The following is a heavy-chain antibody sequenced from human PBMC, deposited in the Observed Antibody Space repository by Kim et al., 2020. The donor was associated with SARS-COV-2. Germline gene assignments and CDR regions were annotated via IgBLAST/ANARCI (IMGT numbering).Heavy chain of an antibody. CDR1: GGSFSGYY. Sequence: SETLSLTCAVYGGSFSGYYWSWIRQPPGKGLEWIGEINHSGSTNYNPSLKSRVTISVDTSKNQFSLKLSSVTAADTAVYYCARGRPVLRYFDWLFSLDPFDYWGQRTLVTVSS. CDR3: ARGRPVLRYFDWLFSLDPFDY. J-gene: IGHJ4*02. D-gene: IGHD3-9*01. CDR2: INHSGST. V-gene: IGHV4-34*01.